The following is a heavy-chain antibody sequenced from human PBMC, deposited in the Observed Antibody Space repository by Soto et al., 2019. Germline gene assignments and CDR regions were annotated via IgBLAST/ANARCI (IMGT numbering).Heavy chain of an antibody. V-gene: IGHV3-74*01. CDR2: IHSDGSST. CDR1: GFTFSYYW. J-gene: IGHJ5*02. Sequence: GGSLRLSCAASGFTFSYYWMHWVRQAPGQGLVWVSRIHSDGSSTTYADSVKGRFTISRDNAKNTLSLQMNSLRAEDTAVYYCANHPRVVVVAATLFWFDPWGQGTLVTVSS. D-gene: IGHD2-15*01. CDR3: ANHPRVVVVAATLFWFDP.